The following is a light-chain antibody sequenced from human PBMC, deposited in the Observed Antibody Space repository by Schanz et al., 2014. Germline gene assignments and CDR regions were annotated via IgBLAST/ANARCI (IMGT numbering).Light chain of an antibody. CDR1: QSVSSY. CDR3: QQRDSWPSRRVT. J-gene: IGKJ4*01. CDR2: DAS. Sequence: EIVLTQSPATLSSSLGEGATLSCRASQSVSSYLGWYQQKPGQAPRLLIYDASNRATGIPARFSGSGSGTDFTLTISSLEPEDFAVYYCQQRDSWPSRRVTFGGGTKVEIK. V-gene: IGKV3-11*01.